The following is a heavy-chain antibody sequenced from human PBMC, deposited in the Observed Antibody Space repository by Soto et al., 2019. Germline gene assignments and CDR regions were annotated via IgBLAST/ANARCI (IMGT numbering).Heavy chain of an antibody. CDR1: GGTFSSYI. D-gene: IGHD3-22*01. J-gene: IGHJ3*02. CDR3: ARESGTYDSSGPDAFYI. Sequence: QVQLVQSGAEVKKPGSSVTVSCKASGGTFSSYIIHWVRQAPGQGLEWMGRIIPIVAIAHYAKKFQGRVTITADKSTSTAYMELSSLGSEDTAGYCCARESGTYDSSGPDAFYIWGQGTMVTVSS. CDR2: IIPIVAIA. V-gene: IGHV1-69*08.